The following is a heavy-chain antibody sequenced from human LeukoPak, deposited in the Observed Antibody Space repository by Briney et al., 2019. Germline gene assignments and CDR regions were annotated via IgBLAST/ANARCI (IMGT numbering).Heavy chain of an antibody. J-gene: IGHJ6*02. V-gene: IGHV3-49*04. D-gene: IGHD4-17*01. Sequence: GGSLRLSCTASGFTFGDYAMSWVRQAPGKGLEWVGFIRSKAYGGTTEYAASVKGRFTISRDDSKSIAYLQMDSLKTEDTAVYYCTRPMTTVTSPYYYYYGMDVWGQGTTVTVSS. CDR2: IRSKAYGGTT. CDR1: GFTFGDYA. CDR3: TRPMTTVTSPYYYYYGMDV.